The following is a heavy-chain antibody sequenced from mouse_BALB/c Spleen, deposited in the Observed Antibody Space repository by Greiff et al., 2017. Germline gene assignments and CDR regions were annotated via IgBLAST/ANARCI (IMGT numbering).Heavy chain of an antibody. CDR2: IAPGSGST. CDR1: GYTFTSYW. D-gene: IGHD2-13*01. V-gene: IGHV1S41*01. Sequence: DLVKPGASVKLSCKASGYTFTSYWNNWIKQRPGQGLVWIGRIAPGSGSTYYNEMFKGKTTLTVDTSSSTTYIQLRSLSSEDSAVYIYEMYGDGVRYCAMDYWGQRTSVTGAS. CDR3: EMYGDGVRYCAMDY. J-gene: IGHJ4*01.